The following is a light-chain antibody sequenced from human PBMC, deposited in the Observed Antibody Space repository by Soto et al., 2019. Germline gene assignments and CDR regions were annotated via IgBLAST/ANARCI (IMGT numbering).Light chain of an antibody. Sequence: DIQMTQSPSSLSASVGDRVTITCQASQYISNYLNWYQQKPGKAPKLLIYDASNLETGFPSRFSGSGSGTDFTFTITSLQPEDIATYYCQQYKHLITFGQGTRLEIK. CDR3: QQYKHLIT. CDR2: DAS. J-gene: IGKJ5*01. V-gene: IGKV1-33*01. CDR1: QYISNY.